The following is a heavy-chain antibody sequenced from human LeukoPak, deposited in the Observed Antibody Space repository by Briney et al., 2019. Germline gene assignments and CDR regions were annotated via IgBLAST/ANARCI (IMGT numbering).Heavy chain of an antibody. D-gene: IGHD2-2*01. Sequence: PGGSLRLSCAASEFSFSTNWMHWVRQTPGKGREWVAELNEDGSVKYYVDSVKGRFTISRANAKSLLFLQMYTLRTEDTGVYFCANVPRSTVSYWGRGTLVTVSS. CDR1: EFSFSTNW. CDR3: ANVPRSTVSY. CDR2: LNEDGSVK. V-gene: IGHV3-7*01. J-gene: IGHJ4*02.